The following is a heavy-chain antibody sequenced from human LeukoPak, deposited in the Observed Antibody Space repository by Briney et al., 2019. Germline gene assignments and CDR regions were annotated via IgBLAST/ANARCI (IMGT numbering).Heavy chain of an antibody. Sequence: SQTLSLTCTVSGGSISSGSYYWSWIRQPAGKGLEWIGRIYTSGSTNYNPSLKSRVTISVDTSKNQFSLKLSSVTAADTAVYYCAREPGNDYWGQGTLVTVSS. CDR1: GGSISSGSYY. V-gene: IGHV4-61*02. CDR3: AREPGNDY. D-gene: IGHD4-23*01. CDR2: IYTSGST. J-gene: IGHJ4*02.